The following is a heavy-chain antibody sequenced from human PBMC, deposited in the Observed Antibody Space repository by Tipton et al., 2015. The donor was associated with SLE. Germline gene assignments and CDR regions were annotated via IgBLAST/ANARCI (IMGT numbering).Heavy chain of an antibody. Sequence: SLRLSCAASGFTVSSNYMSWVRQAPGKGLEWVSVIYSGGSTYYADSVKGRFTISRDNSKNTLYLQMNSLRAEDTAVYYCARESTVTTPDYWGQGTLVTVSS. CDR2: IYSGGST. J-gene: IGHJ4*02. CDR3: ARESTVTTPDY. CDR1: GFTVSSNY. V-gene: IGHV3-53*05. D-gene: IGHD4-17*01.